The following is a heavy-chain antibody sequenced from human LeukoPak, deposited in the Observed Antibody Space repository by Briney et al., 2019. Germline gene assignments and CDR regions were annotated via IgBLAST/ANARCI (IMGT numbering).Heavy chain of an antibody. J-gene: IGHJ4*02. CDR2: IYYSGST. D-gene: IGHD4-17*01. CDR1: GGSISSYY. CDR3: ARGEDDYGDYVHDY. V-gene: IGHV4-59*01. Sequence: SETLSLACTVSGGSISSYYWSWIRQPPGKGLEWIGYIYYSGSTNYNPSLKSRVTISVDTSKNQFSLKLSSVTAADTAVYNCARGEDDYGDYVHDYWGQGTLVTVSS.